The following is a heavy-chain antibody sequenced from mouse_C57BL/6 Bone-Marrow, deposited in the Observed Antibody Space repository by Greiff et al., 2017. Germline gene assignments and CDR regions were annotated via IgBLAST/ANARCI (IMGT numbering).Heavy chain of an antibody. J-gene: IGHJ3*01. CDR3: TTATAAWFAD. D-gene: IGHD3-2*01. CDR2: IDPENGDT. CDR1: GFNIKDYS. V-gene: IGHV14-4*01. Sequence: VQLKESGAELVRPGASVKLSCTASGFNIKDYSMHWVQQRPEQGLEWIGWIDPENGDTEYASKIQGKATITEDTSSNTDYLQLSSLTSEGTAGYYCTTATAAWFADWGQGTLVSVSA.